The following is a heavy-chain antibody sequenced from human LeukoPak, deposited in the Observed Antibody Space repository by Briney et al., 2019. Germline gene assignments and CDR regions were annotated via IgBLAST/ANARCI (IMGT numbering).Heavy chain of an antibody. CDR2: FDPEDGET. D-gene: IGHD1-14*01. CDR3: ATXXXXXXXXXXXTYYFDY. J-gene: IGHJ4*02. CDR1: GYTLTELS. Sequence: ASVKVSCKVSGYTLTELSMHWVRQAPGKGLEWMGGFDPEDGETIYAQKFQGRVTMTEDTSTDTAYMELSSLRSEDTAVYYCATXXXXXXXXXXXTYYFDYWGQGTLVTVSS. V-gene: IGHV1-24*01.